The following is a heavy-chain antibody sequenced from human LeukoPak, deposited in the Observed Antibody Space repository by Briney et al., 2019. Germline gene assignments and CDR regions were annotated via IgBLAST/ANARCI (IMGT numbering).Heavy chain of an antibody. CDR2: ISGSGGSA. CDR3: AKTFYYDSGGSHNLDH. J-gene: IGHJ4*02. Sequence: PGGSLRLSCAASGFTFSSYAMSWVRQAPGKGLEGVSVISGSGGSAYYADSVKGRFTISRDNSKNTLYLQMSSLRAEDTAVYFCAKTFYYDSGGSHNLDHWGQGTLVTVSS. D-gene: IGHD3-22*01. V-gene: IGHV3-23*01. CDR1: GFTFSSYA.